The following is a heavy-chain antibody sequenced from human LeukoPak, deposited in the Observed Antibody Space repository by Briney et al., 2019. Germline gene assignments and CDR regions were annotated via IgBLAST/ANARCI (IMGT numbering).Heavy chain of an antibody. Sequence: PSETLSLTCTVSGGSISSYYWSWIRQPPGKGLEWIVYIYYSGSTNYNPSLKSRVTISVDTSKNQFSLKLSSVTAADTAVYYCARASEIVVVTATAHYFDYWGQGTLVTVSS. CDR1: GGSISSYY. CDR3: ARASEIVVVTATAHYFDY. CDR2: IYYSGST. D-gene: IGHD2-21*02. V-gene: IGHV4-59*01. J-gene: IGHJ4*02.